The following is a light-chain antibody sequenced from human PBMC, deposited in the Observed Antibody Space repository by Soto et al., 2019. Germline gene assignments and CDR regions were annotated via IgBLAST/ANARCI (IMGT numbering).Light chain of an antibody. V-gene: IGLV1-40*01. CDR3: QSFDSRLSGSVV. CDR1: SSNIGAGFD. J-gene: IGLJ2*01. Sequence: QSVLTQPPSVSGAPGQTVTISCTGSSSNIGAGFDVHWYQQLPGTAPKLLIFDTKNRPSGVPDRFSGSKSGTSASLAITGLQAEDEADYYCQSFDSRLSGSVVFGGGIKLTVL. CDR2: DTK.